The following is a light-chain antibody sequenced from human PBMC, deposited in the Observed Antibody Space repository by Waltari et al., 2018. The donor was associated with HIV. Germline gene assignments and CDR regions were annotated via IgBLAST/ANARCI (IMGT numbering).Light chain of an antibody. CDR1: NIGSKS. J-gene: IGLJ7*01. CDR3: HVWNSTSDLGV. Sequence: SSVLTQPPSVSVAPGQTARIPCGGPNIGSKSVRWYQQRPGQAPVLVVYDDRVRPSGIPDRFSGSNSGNTATLTISRVEAGDEADYYCHVWNSTSDLGVFGGGTQLTVL. V-gene: IGLV3-21*02. CDR2: DDR.